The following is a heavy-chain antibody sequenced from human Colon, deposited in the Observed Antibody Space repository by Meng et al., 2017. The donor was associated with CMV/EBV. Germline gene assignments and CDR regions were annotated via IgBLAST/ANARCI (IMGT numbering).Heavy chain of an antibody. D-gene: IGHD4-11*01. Sequence: ASVKVSCKASGYSFTSHGISWVRQAPGQGLEWMGWISAYNGNTKYAQKLQGRVTLTTDTSTSTAYMELRSLRSGDTAVYYCAIVDHSNPIDYWGQGTLVTVSS. CDR3: AIVDHSNPIDY. V-gene: IGHV1-18*01. J-gene: IGHJ4*02. CDR2: ISAYNGNT. CDR1: GYSFTSHG.